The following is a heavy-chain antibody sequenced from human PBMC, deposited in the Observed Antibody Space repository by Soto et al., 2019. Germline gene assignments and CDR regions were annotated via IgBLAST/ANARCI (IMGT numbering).Heavy chain of an antibody. CDR3: ARVQSIAVSQGYYYGMDV. V-gene: IGHV3-30-3*01. Sequence: QVQLVESGGGVVQPGRSLRLSCAASGFTFSSYAMHWVRQAPGKGLEWVAVISYDGSNKYYADSVKGRFTISRDNSKNTRYLQMNSLRAEDTAVYYCARVQSIAVSQGYYYGMDVWGQGTTVTVSS. CDR2: ISYDGSNK. J-gene: IGHJ6*02. CDR1: GFTFSSYA. D-gene: IGHD6-6*01.